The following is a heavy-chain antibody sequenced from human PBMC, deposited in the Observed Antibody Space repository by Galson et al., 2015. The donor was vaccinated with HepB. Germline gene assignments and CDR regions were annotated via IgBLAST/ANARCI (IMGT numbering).Heavy chain of an antibody. Sequence: SLRLSCAASGFTFDDYAMHWVRQAPGKGLEWVSGINWNSGNIAYADSVTGRFTISRDNAKNSLYLQMNSLRAEDTALYYCAKLSNYDILTGYPLGAFDMWGQGTMVTVSS. J-gene: IGHJ3*02. CDR1: GFTFDDYA. CDR2: INWNSGNI. CDR3: AKLSNYDILTGYPLGAFDM. V-gene: IGHV3-9*01. D-gene: IGHD3-9*01.